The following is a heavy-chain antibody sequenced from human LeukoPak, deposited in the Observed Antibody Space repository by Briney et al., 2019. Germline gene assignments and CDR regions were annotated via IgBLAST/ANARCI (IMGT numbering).Heavy chain of an antibody. V-gene: IGHV3-30*04. CDR3: AQRGGLDY. Sequence: GGSLRLSCAASGFTFRSFAMHWVRQAPGKGLEWVAVISYDGSNKYYADSVKGRFSIPRDNSKNTLYLQMNSLRVEDTAVYYCAQRGGLDYWGQGTLVTVSS. D-gene: IGHD3-16*01. CDR1: GFTFRSFA. J-gene: IGHJ4*02. CDR2: ISYDGSNK.